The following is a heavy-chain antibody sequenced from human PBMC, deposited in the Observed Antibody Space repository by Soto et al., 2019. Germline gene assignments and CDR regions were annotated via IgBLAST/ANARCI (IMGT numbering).Heavy chain of an antibody. CDR1: GGSFSGYY. CDR3: ARAAVGAPRDY. J-gene: IGHJ4*02. CDR2: INHSGST. D-gene: IGHD1-26*01. Sequence: QVQLQQWGAGLLKPSETLSLTCAVYGGSFSGYYWSWIRQPPGKGLEWIGEINHSGSTNYNPSLKSRVTISVDTAKNQFSLKLSSVTAADTAVYYCARAAVGAPRDYWGQGTLVTVSS. V-gene: IGHV4-34*01.